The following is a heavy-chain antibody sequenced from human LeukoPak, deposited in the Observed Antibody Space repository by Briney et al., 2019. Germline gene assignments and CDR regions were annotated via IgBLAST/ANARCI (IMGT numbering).Heavy chain of an antibody. CDR1: GYTFTGYY. V-gene: IGHV1-2*02. CDR2: INPNSGGT. CDR3: ARILEYCGGDCYTNGVDY. J-gene: IGHJ4*02. Sequence: ASVKVSCKASGYTFTGYYMHWVRQAPGQGLEWMGWINPNSGGTNYEQKFQGRVTMTRDTSISTAYMELSRLRSDDTAVYYCARILEYCGGDCYTNGVDYWGQGTLVTVYS. D-gene: IGHD2-21*02.